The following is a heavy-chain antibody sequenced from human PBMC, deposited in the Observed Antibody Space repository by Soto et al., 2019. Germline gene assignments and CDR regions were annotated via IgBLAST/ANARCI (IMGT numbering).Heavy chain of an antibody. V-gene: IGHV1-18*01. J-gene: IGHJ4*02. Sequence: QVQLVQSGAEVKKPGASVKVSCKASGYTFTTYGISWVRQAPGQGLEWMGWINGYNGNTNYAQKLQGRVTMTTDTSASTDYMELRSLGCDDPAVYYCARDPVAGTYVDYWGQGTLVTVSS. CDR3: ARDPVAGTYVDY. D-gene: IGHD6-19*01. CDR2: INGYNGNT. CDR1: GYTFTTYG.